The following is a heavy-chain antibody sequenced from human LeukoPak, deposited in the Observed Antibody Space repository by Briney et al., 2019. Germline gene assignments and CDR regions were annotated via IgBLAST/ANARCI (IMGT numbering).Heavy chain of an antibody. V-gene: IGHV4-61*02. CDR2: IYTSGST. Sequence: SETLSLTCTVSGGSVSSSSYYWSWIRQPAGKGLEWIGRIYTSGSTNYNPSLKSRVTISVDTSKNQFSLKLSSVTAADTAVYYCARGSVGVVRAPPYYYYYMDVWGKGTTVTVSS. J-gene: IGHJ6*03. D-gene: IGHD3-3*01. CDR1: GGSVSSSSYY. CDR3: ARGSVGVVRAPPYYYYYMDV.